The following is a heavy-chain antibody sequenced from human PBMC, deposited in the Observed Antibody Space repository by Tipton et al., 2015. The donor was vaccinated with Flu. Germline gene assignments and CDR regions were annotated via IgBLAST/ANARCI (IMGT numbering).Heavy chain of an antibody. J-gene: IGHJ6*02. CDR2: IHRAGNT. D-gene: IGHD3-22*01. CDR1: GDSMGSRYY. V-gene: IGHV4-38-2*02. CDR3: ARDPIDDSTAYYYDYYYGLDV. Sequence: LRLSCSVSGDSMGSRYYWGWIRQAPGKGLEWIANIHRAGNTYYNPSLKSRVTLSVDTSKNQFSLKLTSVTAADTAVYYCARDPIDDSTAYYYDYYYGLDVWGQGTAVTVSS.